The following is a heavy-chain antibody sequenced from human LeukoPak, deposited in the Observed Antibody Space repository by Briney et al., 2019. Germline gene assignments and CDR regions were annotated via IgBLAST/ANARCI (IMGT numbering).Heavy chain of an antibody. D-gene: IGHD6-13*01. J-gene: IGHJ4*02. Sequence: GGSLRLSCVASGFTFSSTTMGWVRQAPGRGLEWVSSITAIDGRTYYADSVRGRFTISRDNSKNTVYLQLNGLRAGDTAIYYCTKDRRGPAAGTWYFDSWGQGTLVTVSS. CDR1: GFTFSSTT. CDR3: TKDRRGPAAGTWYFDS. V-gene: IGHV3-23*01. CDR2: ITAIDGRT.